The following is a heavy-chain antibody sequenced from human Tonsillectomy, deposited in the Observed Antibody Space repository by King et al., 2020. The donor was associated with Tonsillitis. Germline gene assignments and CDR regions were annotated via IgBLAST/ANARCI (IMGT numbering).Heavy chain of an antibody. Sequence: VQLVQSGAEVKKPGSSVKVYCKASGGTFSSYAISWVRQATGQGLEWMGRIITILGIANYAQKFQGRVTITAEKSTSTAYMELSSLRSEDAAVYYSARGTVAAAEDAFDIWGQGTMVTVSS. CDR2: IITILGIA. CDR1: GGTFSSYA. V-gene: IGHV1-69*04. J-gene: IGHJ3*02. D-gene: IGHD6-13*01. CDR3: ARGTVAAAEDAFDI.